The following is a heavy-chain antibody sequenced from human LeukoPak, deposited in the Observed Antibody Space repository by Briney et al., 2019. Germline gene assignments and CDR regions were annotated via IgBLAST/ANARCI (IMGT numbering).Heavy chain of an antibody. J-gene: IGHJ5*02. V-gene: IGHV4-39*01. CDR3: TRQEYQLLFSGFDP. D-gene: IGHD2-2*01. Sequence: PSKTLSLTCTVSGGSISSNSYYWGWIRQPPGKGLEWIGSIYYGGSTYYNPSLKGRVTISVDTSKNQFSLKLSSVTAADTAVYYCTRQEYQLLFSGFDPWGQGTLVTVSS. CDR2: IYYGGST. CDR1: GGSISSNSYY.